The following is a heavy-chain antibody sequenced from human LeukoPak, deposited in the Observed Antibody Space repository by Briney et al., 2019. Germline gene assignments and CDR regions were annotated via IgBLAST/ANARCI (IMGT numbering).Heavy chain of an antibody. D-gene: IGHD3-10*01. J-gene: IGHJ6*02. CDR2: IYYSGST. Sequence: SETLSLTCTVSGGSISSYYWSWIRQPPGKGLEWIGYIYYSGSTNYNPSLKSRVTISVDTSKNQFSLKLSSVTAADTAVYYCARSGGGSGSCYSRRYYYGMDVWGQGTTVTVSS. V-gene: IGHV4-59*08. CDR3: ARSGGGSGSCYSRRYYYGMDV. CDR1: GGSISSYY.